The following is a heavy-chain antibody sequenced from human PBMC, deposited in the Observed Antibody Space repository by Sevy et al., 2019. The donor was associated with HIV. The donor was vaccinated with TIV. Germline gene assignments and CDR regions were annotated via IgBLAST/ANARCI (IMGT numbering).Heavy chain of an antibody. CDR3: AHETFGRFES. J-gene: IGHJ4*02. Sequence: GGSLRLSCAASGFTFSANWMNWVRLAPGKGLEWVANLKGDGSDKHYVDSVEGRFTISRDNAKNLLYLQMNSLRVEDTAVYYCAHETFGRFESWGQGTLVTVSS. V-gene: IGHV3-7*01. CDR2: LKGDGSDK. CDR1: GFTFSANW. D-gene: IGHD3-16*01.